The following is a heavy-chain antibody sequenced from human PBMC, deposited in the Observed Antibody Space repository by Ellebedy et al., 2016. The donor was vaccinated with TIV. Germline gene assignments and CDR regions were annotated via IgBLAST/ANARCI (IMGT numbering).Heavy chain of an antibody. CDR3: TRHWARRFDC. V-gene: IGHV3-49*04. CDR1: GFTFVDHA. D-gene: IGHD7-27*01. J-gene: IGHJ4*02. CDR2: IRSKAFGGTA. Sequence: PGGSLRLSCITSGFTFVDHAMSWVRQSPGKGLEWVGFIRSKAFGGTAEYAASVSGRFIISRDDSRGIAFLQMNSRKIEDTAVYFCTRHWARRFDCWGQGTLVTVSS.